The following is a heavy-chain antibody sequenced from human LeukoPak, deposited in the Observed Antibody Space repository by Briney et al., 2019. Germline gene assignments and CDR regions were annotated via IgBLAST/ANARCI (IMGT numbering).Heavy chain of an antibody. Sequence: GGSLRLSCETSGFTFINAWMSWVRQAPGKGLERVGRIKTEIDGGTTDYAAPVNGRFIISRDDSRNRLHLQMNSLQSEDTAVYYCTTDRWSSSWYGDEYSQYWGQGTLVTVSS. CDR3: TTDRWSSSWYGDEYSQY. CDR2: IKTEIDGGTT. J-gene: IGHJ1*01. V-gene: IGHV3-15*01. CDR1: GFTFINAW. D-gene: IGHD6-13*01.